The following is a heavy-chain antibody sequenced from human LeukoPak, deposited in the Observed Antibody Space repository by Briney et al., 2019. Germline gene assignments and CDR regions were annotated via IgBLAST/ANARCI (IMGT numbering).Heavy chain of an antibody. D-gene: IGHD6-6*01. CDR2: ISGSGCST. Sequence: GGSLRLSCAASGFTFSSYAMSWVRQAPGKGLEWVSAISGSGCSTYYADSVKGRFTISRDNSKNTLYLQMNSLRAEDTAVYYCAKDRGSSMGFDYWGQGTLVTVSS. CDR1: GFTFSSYA. V-gene: IGHV3-23*01. J-gene: IGHJ4*02. CDR3: AKDRGSSMGFDY.